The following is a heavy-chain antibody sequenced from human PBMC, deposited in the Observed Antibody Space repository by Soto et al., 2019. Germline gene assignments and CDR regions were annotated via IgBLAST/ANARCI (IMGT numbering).Heavy chain of an antibody. V-gene: IGHV3-23*01. CDR1: GFTFSSYA. J-gene: IGHJ5*02. Sequence: EVQLLESGGGLVQPGGSLRLSCAASGFTFSSYAMSWVRQAPGKGLEWVSGISTSGSSTYYADSVKGRFTVSRDNSKNMLFLQMNSLRAEDTAVYYCAKRTFGTGGFDPWGQGTLVTVSS. D-gene: IGHD3-10*01. CDR2: ISTSGSST. CDR3: AKRTFGTGGFDP.